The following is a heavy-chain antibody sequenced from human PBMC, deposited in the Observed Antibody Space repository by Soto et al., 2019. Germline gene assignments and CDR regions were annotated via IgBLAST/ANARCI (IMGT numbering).Heavy chain of an antibody. CDR3: AGAMIVVEGYDY. D-gene: IGHD3-22*01. V-gene: IGHV4-39*01. Sequence: QLQLQESGPGLVKPSETLSLTCTVSGGSISSSSYYWGWIRQPPGKGLEWIGSIYYSGSTYYNPSLKSRVTISVDTFKNQFSLKLSSVTAADTAVYYCAGAMIVVEGYDYWGQGTLVTVSS. J-gene: IGHJ4*02. CDR1: GGSISSSSYY. CDR2: IYYSGST.